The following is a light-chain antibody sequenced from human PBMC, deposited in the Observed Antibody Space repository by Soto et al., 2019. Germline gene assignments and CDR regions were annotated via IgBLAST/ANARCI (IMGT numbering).Light chain of an antibody. CDR1: QSVSGY. Sequence: VVLTQSPATLSLSPGETATLSCRASQSVSGYIGWYQQKPGQAPRLLIYADSNRATGIPDRFSGGGSGTDFTLTISRLEPEDFAVYYCQQFSSYPLTFGGGTKVDIK. J-gene: IGKJ4*01. CDR3: QQFSSYPLT. V-gene: IGKV3-20*01. CDR2: ADS.